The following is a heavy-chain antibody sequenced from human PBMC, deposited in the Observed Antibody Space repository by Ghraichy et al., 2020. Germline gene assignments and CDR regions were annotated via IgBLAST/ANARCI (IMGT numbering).Heavy chain of an antibody. CDR1: GFTFSNYW. V-gene: IGHV3-74*01. D-gene: IGHD3-10*01. CDR2: VNSDGSWK. CDR3: AREAASYYYGMDV. Sequence: GGSLRLSCAATGFTFSNYWMHWVRQAPGKGLVWVSRVNSDGSWKSYADSVKGRFTISRDPGTNTLFLEMNSLRVEDTAVYYCAREAASYYYGMDVWGRGTTVTVSS. J-gene: IGHJ6*02.